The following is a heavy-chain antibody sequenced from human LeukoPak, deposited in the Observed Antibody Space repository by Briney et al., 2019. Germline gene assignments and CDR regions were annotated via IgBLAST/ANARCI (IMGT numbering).Heavy chain of an antibody. J-gene: IGHJ4*02. V-gene: IGHV4-59*08. D-gene: IGHD6-13*01. CDR2: NYYSGST. Sequence: PSETLSLTCTVSGGSISSYYWSWIRQPPGKGLEWIGYNYYSGSTNYNPSLKSRVTISVDTSKNQFSLKLSSVTAADTAVYYCARHGAHQLALSNFDYWGQGTLVTVSS. CDR1: GGSISSYY. CDR3: ARHGAHQLALSNFDY.